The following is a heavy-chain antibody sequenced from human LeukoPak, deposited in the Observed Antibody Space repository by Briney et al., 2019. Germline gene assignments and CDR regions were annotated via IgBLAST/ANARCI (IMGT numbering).Heavy chain of an antibody. CDR3: AKGGHHSYFDP. CDR2: VSGFGGST. D-gene: IGHD3-10*01. V-gene: IGHV3-23*01. CDR1: GFTFSINA. Sequence: SGGSLRLSCAASGFTFSINAMSWVRRAPGKGLEWVSTVSGFGGSTFYADSVKGRFTISRDNSKNTLYLQMNGLRAEDTALYYCAKGGHHSYFDPWGQGTLVTVSS. J-gene: IGHJ5*02.